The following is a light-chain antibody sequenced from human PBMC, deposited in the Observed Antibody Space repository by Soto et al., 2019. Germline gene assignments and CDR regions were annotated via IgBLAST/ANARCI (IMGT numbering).Light chain of an antibody. CDR1: QSVSYN. V-gene: IGKV3-15*01. CDR2: GAF. Sequence: EIVMRQSPATLSVSPGETATLSCRASQSVSYNLAWYQQKPGQGPRLLIYGAFTRATGIPARFSGSGSGTEFTLTISSLQSVDFAVYYCQQYKNWPPLTFGGGTKVEIK. CDR3: QQYKNWPPLT. J-gene: IGKJ4*01.